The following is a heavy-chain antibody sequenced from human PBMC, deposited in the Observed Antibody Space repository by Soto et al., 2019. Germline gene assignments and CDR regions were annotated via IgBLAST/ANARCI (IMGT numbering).Heavy chain of an antibody. CDR1: GFTFSSYE. Sequence: PGGSLRLSCAASGFTFSSYEMNWVRQAPGKGLEWVSYISSSGSTIYYADSVKGRFTISRDKAKNSLYLQMNSLRAEDTAVYYCARVPRFSGAFDHWGQGTLVTVYS. J-gene: IGHJ5*02. CDR3: ARVPRFSGAFDH. D-gene: IGHD3-10*01. V-gene: IGHV3-48*03. CDR2: ISSSGSTI.